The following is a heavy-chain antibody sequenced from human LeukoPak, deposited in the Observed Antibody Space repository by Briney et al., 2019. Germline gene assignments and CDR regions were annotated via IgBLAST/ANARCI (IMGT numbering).Heavy chain of an antibody. Sequence: GASVKVSCKASGYTFTSYGISWVRQAPGQGLEWMGWISAYNGNTNYAQKLQGRVTMTTDTSTSTAYMELRSLRSDDTAVYYCARDLGDYGDYNYYYYYGMDVWGQGTTVTVSS. D-gene: IGHD4-17*01. CDR2: ISAYNGNT. V-gene: IGHV1-18*01. CDR1: GYTFTSYG. J-gene: IGHJ6*02. CDR3: ARDLGDYGDYNYYYYYGMDV.